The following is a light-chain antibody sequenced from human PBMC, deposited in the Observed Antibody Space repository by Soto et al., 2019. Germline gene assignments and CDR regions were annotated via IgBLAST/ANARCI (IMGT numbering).Light chain of an antibody. CDR2: GAS. CDR1: QAMNTY. V-gene: IGKV1-9*01. CDR3: QQLHSYPIT. J-gene: IGKJ5*01. Sequence: IQMTQSPSSLSASVGDRVTITCRASQAMNTYIAWYQQRPGAAPKLLVYGASTLHTGVPSRFSGSESGAVFTLTISSLQPEDFATYYCQQLHSYPITFGQGTRLEI.